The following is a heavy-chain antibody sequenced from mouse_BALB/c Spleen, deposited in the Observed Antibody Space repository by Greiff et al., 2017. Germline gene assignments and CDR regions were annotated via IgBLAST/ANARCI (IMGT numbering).Heavy chain of an antibody. Sequence: VHLVESGPGLVAPSQSLSITCTVSGFSLTGYGVNWVRQPPGKGLEWLGMIWGDGSTDYNSALQSRLSISKDNSKSQGFLKMNSLQPDDTARYYCASLYGNYEGGAMDDRGQGTSVTVSS. V-gene: IGHV2-6-7*01. CDR1: GFSLTGYG. CDR2: IWGDGST. J-gene: IGHJ4*01. CDR3: ASLYGNYEGGAMDD. D-gene: IGHD2-10*02.